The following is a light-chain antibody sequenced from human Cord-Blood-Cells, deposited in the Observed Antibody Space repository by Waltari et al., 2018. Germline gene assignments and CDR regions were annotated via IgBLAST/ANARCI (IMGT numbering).Light chain of an antibody. Sequence: QAVLTQPSSLSASPGASASLTCTLRSGINVGTYRIYWYQQKPGSPPQYLLRYKSDSDKTQGAGVPCRFSGSKDASANAGILLISGLQSEDEADYYCMIWHSSAWVFGGGTKLTVL. V-gene: IGLV5-45*02. CDR2: YKSDSDK. CDR3: MIWHSSAWV. CDR1: SGINVGTYR. J-gene: IGLJ3*02.